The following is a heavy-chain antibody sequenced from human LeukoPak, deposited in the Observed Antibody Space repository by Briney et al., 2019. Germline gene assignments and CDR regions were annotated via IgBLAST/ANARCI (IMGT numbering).Heavy chain of an antibody. V-gene: IGHV4-39*07. D-gene: IGHD3-22*01. Sequence: SETLSLTCTVSGGSISSSSYYWGWIRQPPGKGLEWIGSIYYSGSTYYNPSLKSRVTISVDKSKNQFSLRLISVTAADTAVYYCAREGGDYYDSSGYYILGYWGQGTLVTVSS. CDR2: IYYSGST. J-gene: IGHJ4*02. CDR1: GGSISSSSYY. CDR3: AREGGDYYDSSGYYILGY.